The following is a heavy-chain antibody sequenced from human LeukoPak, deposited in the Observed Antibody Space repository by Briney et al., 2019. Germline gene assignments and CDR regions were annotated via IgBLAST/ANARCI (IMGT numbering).Heavy chain of an antibody. J-gene: IGHJ6*03. CDR3: ARGKGTPHYYYYYYMDV. CDR1: GYSISSGYY. D-gene: IGHD1-1*01. V-gene: IGHV4-38-2*02. Sequence: SETLSLTCTVSGYSISSGYYWGWIRQPPGKGLEWIGSIYHSGSTYYNPSLKSRVTISVDTSKNQFSLKLSSVTAADTAVYYCARGKGTPHYYYYYYMDVWGKGTTVTISS. CDR2: IYHSGST.